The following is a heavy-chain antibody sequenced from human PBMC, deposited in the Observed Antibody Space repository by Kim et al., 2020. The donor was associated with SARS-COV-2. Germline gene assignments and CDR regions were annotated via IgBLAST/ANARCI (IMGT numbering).Heavy chain of an antibody. CDR3: ARGNYHGMDV. CDR1: GFTFISYW. Sequence: GGSLRLSCAASGFTFISYWMHWVRQAPGKGLVWVSRINSDGSSTIYADSVKGLFTISRDNAKNTLYLQMNILRAEDTTVYYCARGNYHGMDVWGQGTTVT. CDR2: INSDGSST. J-gene: IGHJ6*02. V-gene: IGHV3-74*01.